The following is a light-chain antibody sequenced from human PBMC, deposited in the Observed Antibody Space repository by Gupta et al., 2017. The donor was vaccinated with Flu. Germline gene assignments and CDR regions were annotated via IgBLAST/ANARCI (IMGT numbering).Light chain of an antibody. Sequence: IQMTHSPSSLSASAGGRVTITCQASQDITNYLNWYQQKPGKAPKLLIFDASNLETGVPSRFSGSGSGTHFFLSITSLQPEDVGTYYCQQYDSLPPTFGGGTKVEIK. V-gene: IGKV1-33*01. CDR3: QQYDSLPPT. CDR1: QDITNY. J-gene: IGKJ4*01. CDR2: DAS.